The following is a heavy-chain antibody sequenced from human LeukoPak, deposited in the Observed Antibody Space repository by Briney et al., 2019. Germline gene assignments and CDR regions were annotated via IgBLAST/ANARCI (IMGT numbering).Heavy chain of an antibody. J-gene: IGHJ4*02. D-gene: IGHD6-13*01. Sequence: SETLSLTCTVSGGSISSRSYYWGWIRQPPGKGLEWIGSIYYSGSTYYNPSLKSRVTISVDTSKNQFSLKLSSVTAADTAVYYCTNAGRLDDYWGQGTLVTVSS. CDR3: TNAGRLDDY. CDR1: GGSISSRSYY. V-gene: IGHV4-39*07. CDR2: IYYSGST.